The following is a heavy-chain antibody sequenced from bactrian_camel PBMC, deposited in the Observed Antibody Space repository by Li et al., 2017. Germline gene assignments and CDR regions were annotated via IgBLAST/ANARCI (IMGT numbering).Heavy chain of an antibody. V-gene: IGHV3S53*01. CDR3: AEGRGSRGEHCYSLNY. J-gene: IGHJ4*01. D-gene: IGHD6*01. Sequence: HVQLVESGGGTVQPGESLKLSCVASESTSKTSCMAWWRQAPGKDRELLTVVNVRGTPYYADSIKGRFTISRDSAKNTVYLQMNNLQPEDTATYYCAEGRGSRGEHCYSLNYWGQGTQVTVS. CDR2: VNVRGTP. CDR1: ESTSKTSC.